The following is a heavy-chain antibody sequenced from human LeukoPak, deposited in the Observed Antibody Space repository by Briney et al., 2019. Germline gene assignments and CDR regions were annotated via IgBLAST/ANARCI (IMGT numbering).Heavy chain of an antibody. CDR3: ARDKSMSYSVGWYGWFDP. D-gene: IGHD6-19*01. J-gene: IGHJ5*02. CDR2: MYHDGST. CDR1: GLSISSGYY. Sequence: SETLSPTCTVRGLSISSGYYYGWIRPAPGKGLEWIGNMYHDGSTFYNPSLESRVTISVDMSKNQFSLRLTSLTVADTAVYYCARDKSMSYSVGWYGWFDPWGQGTPVTVSS. V-gene: IGHV4-38-2*02.